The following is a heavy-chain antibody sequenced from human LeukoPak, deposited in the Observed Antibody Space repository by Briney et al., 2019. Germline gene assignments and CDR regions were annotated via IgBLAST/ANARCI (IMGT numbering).Heavy chain of an antibody. CDR2: ITSSSSVV. J-gene: IGHJ3*02. CDR3: ARDQYSRSLGAFDI. V-gene: IGHV3-48*02. CDR1: EFIFDNYN. Sequence: GGSLRLSYAASEFIFDNYNINWVRQAPGKGLERLSYITSSSSVVFYADSVKGRFTISRHNAKNSVYLQLNSLRDEDTAVYYCARDQYSRSLGAFDIWGQGTLVIVSS. D-gene: IGHD1-26*01.